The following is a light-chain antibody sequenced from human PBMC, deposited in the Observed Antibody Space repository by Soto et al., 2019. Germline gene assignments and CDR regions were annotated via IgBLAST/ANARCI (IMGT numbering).Light chain of an antibody. CDR2: GAT. CDR3: QQYSSSPLT. CDR1: QSISSSY. Sequence: EIVLTQSPGTLSLSPGKRATLSCRASQSISSSYLAWVQQKPGQAPRLLIYGATSRATGIPDRFSGSESGTDFTLTISRLAHEDFAVYYCQQYSSSPLTFGGGTKVEIK. J-gene: IGKJ4*01. V-gene: IGKV3-20*01.